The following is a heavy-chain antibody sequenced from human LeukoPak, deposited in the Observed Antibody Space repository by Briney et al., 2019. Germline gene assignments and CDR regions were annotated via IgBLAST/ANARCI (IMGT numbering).Heavy chain of an antibody. Sequence: AASVKVSCKASGGTFSSYAISWVRQAPGQGLEWMGGIIPIFGTANYAQKFQGRVTMTRNTSISTAYMELSSLRSEDTAVYYCARGPYDSNIDYWGQGTLVTVSS. CDR2: IIPIFGTA. J-gene: IGHJ4*02. CDR1: GGTFSSYA. D-gene: IGHD3-22*01. CDR3: ARGPYDSNIDY. V-gene: IGHV1-69*05.